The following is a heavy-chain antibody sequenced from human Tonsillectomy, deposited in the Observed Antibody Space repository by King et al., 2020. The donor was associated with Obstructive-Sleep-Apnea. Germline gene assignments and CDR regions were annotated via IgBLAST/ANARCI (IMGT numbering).Heavy chain of an antibody. CDR2: IGTAGDT. V-gene: IGHV3-13*01. J-gene: IGHJ3*02. Sequence: EVQLVESGGGLVQPGGSLRLSCSASVFTFSSYDMHWVRQATGKGLEWVSAIGTAGDTYYPGSVKGRFTISRENAKNSLYLQMNSLRAGDTAVYYCAREGGDCSSTSCSHAFDIWGQGTMVTVSS. CDR3: AREGGDCSSTSCSHAFDI. D-gene: IGHD2-2*01. CDR1: VFTFSSYD.